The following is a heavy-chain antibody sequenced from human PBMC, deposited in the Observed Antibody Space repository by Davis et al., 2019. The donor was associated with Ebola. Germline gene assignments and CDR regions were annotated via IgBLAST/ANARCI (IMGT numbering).Heavy chain of an antibody. CDR3: ARVGHDGSGYYDYYYYGMDV. V-gene: IGHV1-46*01. CDR2: INPSGGST. D-gene: IGHD3-22*01. Sequence: ASVKVSCKASGYIFTTYYMHWVRQAPGQGLEWMGIINPSGGSTSYAQKFQGRVTMTRDTSTSTVHMELTSLRSEDTAVYYCARVGHDGSGYYDYYYYGMDVWGQGTTVTVSS. CDR1: GYIFTTYY. J-gene: IGHJ6*02.